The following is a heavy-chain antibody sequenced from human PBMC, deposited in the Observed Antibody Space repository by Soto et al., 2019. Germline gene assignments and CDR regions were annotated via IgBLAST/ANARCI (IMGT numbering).Heavy chain of an antibody. J-gene: IGHJ3*02. D-gene: IGHD3-16*01. CDR2: ITHTGAT. CDR3: ARVERGSETPVGDVFAI. CDR1: GGSVNSGNYY. V-gene: IGHV4-61*01. Sequence: SETWCLPCGVLGGSVNSGNYYWSWIRQPPGTGRESTGDITHTGATPFHPSLKSRPTLSLHTSKNQFSLKTSSVPAADTALYYCARVERGSETPVGDVFAIWARGSLDPGSS.